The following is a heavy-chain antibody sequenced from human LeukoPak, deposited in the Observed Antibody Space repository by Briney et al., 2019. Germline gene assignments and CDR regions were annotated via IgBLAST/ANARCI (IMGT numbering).Heavy chain of an antibody. Sequence: PSETLSLTCAVSDYSISSGFYWGWVRQSPGKGLEWIGNIYHTGSTYYHPSLKSRVTISVDTSKNQFSLKLSSVTAADTALYYCARDLSGYYSDTFDYWGQGTLVTVSS. CDR2: IYHTGST. V-gene: IGHV4-38-2*02. CDR3: ARDLSGYYSDTFDY. CDR1: DYSISSGFY. D-gene: IGHD3-22*01. J-gene: IGHJ4*02.